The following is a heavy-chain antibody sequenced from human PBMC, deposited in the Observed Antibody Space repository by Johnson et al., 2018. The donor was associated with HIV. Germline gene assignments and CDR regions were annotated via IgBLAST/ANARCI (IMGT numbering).Heavy chain of an antibody. CDR1: GFTFSSYA. V-gene: IGHV3-30*04. Sequence: VQLVESGGGLVKPGGSLRLSCAASGFTFSSYAMHWVRQAPGKGLEWVAVISYDGSNKYYADSVKGRFTISRDNSKNTLYLQMNSLRAEDKAVYYCAREGQEFNDAFDIWGQGTMVTVSS. J-gene: IGHJ3*02. D-gene: IGHD3-10*01. CDR3: AREGQEFNDAFDI. CDR2: ISYDGSNK.